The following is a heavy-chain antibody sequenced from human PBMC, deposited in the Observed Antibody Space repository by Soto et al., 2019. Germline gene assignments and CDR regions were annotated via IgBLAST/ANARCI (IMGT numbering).Heavy chain of an antibody. Sequence: GGSRRLSCTTSGFTFSDYYMTWVRQAPGKGLEWISYMSGSGDAIYYADSVKGRFTISRDNDKNSLHLEMNSLRVEDTAMYYCVRGNSSYGMDVWGQGTTVPVSS. CDR2: MSGSGDAI. J-gene: IGHJ6*02. V-gene: IGHV3-11*01. CDR1: GFTFSDYY. CDR3: VRGNSSYGMDV.